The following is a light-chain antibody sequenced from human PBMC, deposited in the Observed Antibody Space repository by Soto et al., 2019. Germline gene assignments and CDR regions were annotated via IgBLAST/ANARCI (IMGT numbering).Light chain of an antibody. CDR3: CSYAGSSSYWV. J-gene: IGLJ3*02. CDR2: EVN. V-gene: IGLV2-23*02. CDR1: SSDVGSYNL. Sequence: QSALTQPASVSGSPGQSITISCTGTSSDVGSYNLVSWYQQDPGKAPKLIIYEVNKRPSGVSNRFSGSKSGNTASLTISGLQAEDEAEFYCCSYAGSSSYWVFGGGTKLTV.